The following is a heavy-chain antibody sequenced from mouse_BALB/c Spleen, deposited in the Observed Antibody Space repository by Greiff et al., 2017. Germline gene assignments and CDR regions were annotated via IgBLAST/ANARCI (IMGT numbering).Heavy chain of an antibody. V-gene: IGHV5-12-1*01. CDR2: ISSGGGST. CDR1: GFAFCSYD. J-gene: IGHJ2*01. Sequence: EVKLMESGGGLVKPGGSLTLSCAASGFAFCSYDMSWVRQTPEKRLEWVACISSGGGSTYYPDTVKGRFTISRDNAKNTLYLQMSSLKTEDTAMYYCARRETVAYYFDYWGQGTTLAVSS. CDR3: ARRETVAYYFDY. D-gene: IGHD1-1*01.